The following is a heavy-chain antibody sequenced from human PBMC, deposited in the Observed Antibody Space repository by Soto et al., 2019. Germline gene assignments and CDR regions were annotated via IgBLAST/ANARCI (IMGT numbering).Heavy chain of an antibody. CDR2: INPKSGGT. Sequence: ASVKVSCKASGYSFTDYHIHWVRQAPGQGLEWLGRINPKSGGTSTAQKFQGWVTMTTDTSISTASMELTRLTSDDTAIYYCARGDSTDCSNGVCSFFYNHDMDVCGQGTTFTVSS. CDR3: ARGDSTDCSNGVCSFFYNHDMDV. CDR1: GYSFTDYH. V-gene: IGHV1-2*04. D-gene: IGHD2-8*01. J-gene: IGHJ6*02.